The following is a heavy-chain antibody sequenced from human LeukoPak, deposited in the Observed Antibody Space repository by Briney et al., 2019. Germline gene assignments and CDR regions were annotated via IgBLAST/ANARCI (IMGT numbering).Heavy chain of an antibody. J-gene: IGHJ3*02. Sequence: ASVKVSCYASDYTFTSYGVSWVRQAPGQSLEWLGWISAYNGNTYYAENFQARVTMTTDTSTSTAYMELRSLRSDDTAVYYCAREEGNWGDAFDIWGQGTMVTVSS. CDR1: DYTFTSYG. CDR3: AREEGNWGDAFDI. D-gene: IGHD7-27*01. CDR2: ISAYNGNT. V-gene: IGHV1-18*01.